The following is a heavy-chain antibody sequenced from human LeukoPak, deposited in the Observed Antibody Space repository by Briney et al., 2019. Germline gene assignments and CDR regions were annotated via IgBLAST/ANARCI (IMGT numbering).Heavy chain of an antibody. D-gene: IGHD3-9*01. V-gene: IGHV1-18*01. Sequence: ASVKVSCKASGYTFTSYGISWVRQAPGQGLEWMGWISAYNGNTNYAQKLQGRVTMTTDTSTSTAYMELRSLRSDDTAVYYCARDSGDILTGYYLDALDIWGQGTMVTVSS. J-gene: IGHJ3*02. CDR1: GYTFTSYG. CDR3: ARDSGDILTGYYLDALDI. CDR2: ISAYNGNT.